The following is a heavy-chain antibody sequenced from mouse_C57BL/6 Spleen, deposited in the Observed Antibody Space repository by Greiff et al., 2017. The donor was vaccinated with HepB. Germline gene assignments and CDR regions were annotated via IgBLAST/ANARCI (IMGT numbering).Heavy chain of an antibody. CDR1: GFTFSSYA. CDR3: ARGGYYDYDGWYFDV. J-gene: IGHJ1*03. V-gene: IGHV5-4*03. CDR2: ISDGGSYT. Sequence: DVKLVESGGGLVKPGGSLKLSCAASGFTFSSYAMSWVRQTPEKRLEWVATISDGGSYTYYPDNVKGRFTISRDNAKNNLYLQMSHLKSEDTAMYYCARGGYYDYDGWYFDVWGTGTTVTVSS. D-gene: IGHD2-4*01.